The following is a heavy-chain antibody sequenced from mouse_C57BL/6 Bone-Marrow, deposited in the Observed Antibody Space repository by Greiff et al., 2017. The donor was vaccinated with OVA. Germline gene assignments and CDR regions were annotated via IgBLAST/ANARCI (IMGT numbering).Heavy chain of an antibody. J-gene: IGHJ2*01. V-gene: IGHV1-82*01. D-gene: IGHD3-2*02. CDR3: AKTAQATGYFDY. CDR2: IYPGDGDT. Sequence: QLKQSGPELVKPGASVKISCQASGYAFSSSWMNWVKQRPGKGLEWIGRIYPGDGDTNYNGKFKGKATLTADKSSSTAYMQLSSLTSEDSAVYFCAKTAQATGYFDYWGQGTTLTVSS. CDR1: GYAFSSSW.